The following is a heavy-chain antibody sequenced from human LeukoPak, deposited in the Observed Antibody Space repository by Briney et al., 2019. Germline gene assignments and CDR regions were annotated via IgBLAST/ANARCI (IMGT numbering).Heavy chain of an antibody. CDR2: IYYSGST. Sequence: SETLSLTCTVSGGSISSYYWSWIRQPPGKGLEWIGYIYYSGSTNYNPSLKSRVTISVDTSKNQVTLKLTSVTAADTAVYYCARAQKGVVPAAIGNWFDPWGQGTLVTVSS. CDR3: ARAQKGVVPAAIGNWFDP. D-gene: IGHD2-2*01. J-gene: IGHJ5*02. V-gene: IGHV4-59*08. CDR1: GGSISSYY.